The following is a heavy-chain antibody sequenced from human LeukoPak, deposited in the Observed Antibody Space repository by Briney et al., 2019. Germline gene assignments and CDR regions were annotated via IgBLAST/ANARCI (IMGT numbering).Heavy chain of an antibody. V-gene: IGHV4-31*03. CDR1: GGSINTGDYY. J-gene: IGHJ4*02. Sequence: SETLSLTCTVSGGSINTGDYYWSWIRQHPGKGLECIGYICYSGTTYYNPSLKSRVTISIDTSKNQFSLKVNSVTAADTAVYYCARKIDYGDYHFDYWGQGTLVTVSS. CDR2: ICYSGTT. D-gene: IGHD4-17*01. CDR3: ARKIDYGDYHFDY.